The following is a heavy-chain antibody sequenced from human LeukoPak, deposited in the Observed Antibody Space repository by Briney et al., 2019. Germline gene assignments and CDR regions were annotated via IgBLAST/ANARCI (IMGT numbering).Heavy chain of an antibody. CDR1: GFTFSKYG. Sequence: GGSLRLSCAASGFTFSKYGMHWVRQAPGKGLEWVTVISYDGSNKYYVDSVKGRFTISRDNAKNSLYLQMNSLRAEDTAVYYCAKDAQSFLRGSGRGHFDYWGQGTLVTVSS. J-gene: IGHJ4*02. V-gene: IGHV3-30*18. CDR3: AKDAQSFLRGSGRGHFDY. CDR2: ISYDGSNK. D-gene: IGHD3-16*01.